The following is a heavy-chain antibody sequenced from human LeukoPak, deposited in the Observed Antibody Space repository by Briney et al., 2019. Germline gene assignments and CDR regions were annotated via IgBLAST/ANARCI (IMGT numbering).Heavy chain of an antibody. CDR3: ARPGLGSSWKTFDY. D-gene: IGHD6-13*01. CDR2: IYYSGST. V-gene: IGHV4-39*07. Sequence: SETLSLTCTVSGGSISSRSYYWGWIRQPPGKGLEWIGSIYYSGSTNYNPPLKSRVTISVDTSKNQFSLKLSSVTAADTAVYYCARPGLGSSWKTFDYWGQGTLVTVPS. CDR1: GGSISSRSYY. J-gene: IGHJ4*02.